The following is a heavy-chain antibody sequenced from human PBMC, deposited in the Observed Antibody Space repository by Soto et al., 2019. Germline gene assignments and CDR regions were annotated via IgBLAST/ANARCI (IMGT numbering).Heavy chain of an antibody. D-gene: IGHD3-16*01. CDR3: ARGDGGGTLLTFDY. J-gene: IGHJ4*02. CDR1: GVSISSGGYY. CDR2: IYCSGST. Sequence: QVQLQESGPGLVKPSQTLSLTCTVSGVSISSGGYYWSWIRQHPGKGLEWIGYIYCSGSTYYHPYLKSRVTISVDTSKNQFSLRLSSVTAADTAVYYCARGDGGGTLLTFDYLGQGTLVTVSS. V-gene: IGHV4-31*03.